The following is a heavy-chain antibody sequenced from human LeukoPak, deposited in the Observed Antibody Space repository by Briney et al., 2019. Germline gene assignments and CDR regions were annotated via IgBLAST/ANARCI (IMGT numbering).Heavy chain of an antibody. CDR3: ARGGYYYDSSGPYYFDY. Sequence: ASVKVFCKASGYTFTSYGISWVRQAPGQGLEWMGWISAYNGNTNYAQKLQGRVTMTTDTSTSTAYMELRSLRSDDTAVYYCARGGYYYDSSGPYYFDYWGQGTLVTVSS. J-gene: IGHJ4*02. D-gene: IGHD3-22*01. CDR2: ISAYNGNT. V-gene: IGHV1-18*01. CDR1: GYTFTSYG.